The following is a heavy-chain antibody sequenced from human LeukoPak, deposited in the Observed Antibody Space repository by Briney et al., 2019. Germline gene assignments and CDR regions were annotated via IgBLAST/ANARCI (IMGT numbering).Heavy chain of an antibody. CDR1: GYKFRSYD. CDR2: ISPDNGYT. V-gene: IGHV1-18*01. CDR3: ARYNGYDWGYLDY. Sequence: ASVKVACEASGYKFRSYDIIWVRQAPGQGLECMGWISPDNGYTNSAHKIQGRVTMTADTSTSTAYMELRSLRSDDTAVYYCARYNGYDWGYLDYWGQGTLVTVFS. J-gene: IGHJ4*02. D-gene: IGHD3-16*01.